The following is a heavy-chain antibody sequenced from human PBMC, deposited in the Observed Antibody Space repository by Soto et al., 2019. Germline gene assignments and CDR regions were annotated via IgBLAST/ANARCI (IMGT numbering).Heavy chain of an antibody. D-gene: IGHD4-17*01. V-gene: IGHV1-69*13. Sequence: VTVSRTACAGSLRTYGSSRVRPATGPGLEWMGGIIPIFGTAHCAQKFQGRVTITADDSTSTAYMEQSSLRSENTAVYHCARGIPHDYGQHDSNLKDVWRQGTTVTVSS. CDR2: IIPIFGTA. J-gene: IGHJ6*02. CDR3: ARGIPHDYGQHDSNLKDV. CDR1: AGSLRTYG.